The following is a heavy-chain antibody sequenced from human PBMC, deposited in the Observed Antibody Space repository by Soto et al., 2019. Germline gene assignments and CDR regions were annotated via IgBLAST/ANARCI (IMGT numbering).Heavy chain of an antibody. Sequence: QVQLVESGGGVVQPGRSLRLSCAASGFTFSSYGMHWVRQAPGKGLEWVAVISYDGSNKYYADSVKGRFTISRDNSKNTLYLQMNSLRAEDTAVYYCAKVMITFGGVIAPFDYWGQGTLVTVSS. D-gene: IGHD3-16*02. J-gene: IGHJ4*02. CDR2: ISYDGSNK. V-gene: IGHV3-30*18. CDR1: GFTFSSYG. CDR3: AKVMITFGGVIAPFDY.